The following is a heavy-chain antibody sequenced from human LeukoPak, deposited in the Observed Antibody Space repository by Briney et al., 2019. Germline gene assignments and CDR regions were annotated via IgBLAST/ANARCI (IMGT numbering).Heavy chain of an antibody. J-gene: IGHJ4*02. Sequence: SETMSLTCTVSGGSISSYYWSWIRQPPGKGLEWIGYIYYSGSTNYNPSLKSRVTISVDTSKNQFSLKLSSVTAADTAVYHCARAAGEFLDYWGQGTLVTVSS. CDR1: GGSISSYY. CDR2: IYYSGST. D-gene: IGHD3-10*01. V-gene: IGHV4-59*01. CDR3: ARAAGEFLDY.